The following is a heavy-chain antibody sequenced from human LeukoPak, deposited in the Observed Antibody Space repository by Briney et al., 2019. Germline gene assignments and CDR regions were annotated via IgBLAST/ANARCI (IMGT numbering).Heavy chain of an antibody. J-gene: IGHJ4*02. CDR3: ARGPSGYHTT. V-gene: IGHV3-66*01. CDR2: IYIVGST. D-gene: IGHD5-12*01. Sequence: GGSLRLSWAASGFTFSTFAMHWVRLSPGKGLDCVSLIYIVGSTSYADSLKVRFTISRDNSKNTLNLQRKILRTENTAVYYCARGPSGYHTTGGEGTLVTVYS. CDR1: GFTFSTFA.